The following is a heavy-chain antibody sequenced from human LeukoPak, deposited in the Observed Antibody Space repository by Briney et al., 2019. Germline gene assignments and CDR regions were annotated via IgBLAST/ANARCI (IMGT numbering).Heavy chain of an antibody. CDR1: GGSISSYY. Sequence: SETLSLTCTVSGGSISSYYWSWIRQPPWKGLEWIGYIYYSGSTNYNPSLKSRVTISVDTSKNQFSLKLSSATAADTAVYYCARVAGLWGFDPWGQGTLVTVSS. D-gene: IGHD1-26*01. CDR2: IYYSGST. CDR3: ARVAGLWGFDP. J-gene: IGHJ5*02. V-gene: IGHV4-59*01.